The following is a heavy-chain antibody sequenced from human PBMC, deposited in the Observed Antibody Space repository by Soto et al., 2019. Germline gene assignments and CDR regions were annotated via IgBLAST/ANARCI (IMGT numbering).Heavy chain of an antibody. V-gene: IGHV4-34*01. J-gene: IGHJ5*02. CDR1: GGSFSGYY. Sequence: SETLSLTCAVYGGSFSGYYWSWIRQPPGKGLEWIGEINHSGSTNYNPSLKSRVTVSVDTSKNQFSLKLGSVTAADTAVYYCACYGWNFNWFDPWGQGTLVTVSS. D-gene: IGHD1-7*01. CDR2: INHSGST. CDR3: ACYGWNFNWFDP.